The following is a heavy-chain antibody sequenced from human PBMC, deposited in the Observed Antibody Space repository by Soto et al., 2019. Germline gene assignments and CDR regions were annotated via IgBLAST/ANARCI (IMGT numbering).Heavy chain of an antibody. CDR3: ARQTGTGTYYYYCGMDV. J-gene: IGHJ6*02. Sequence: PSETLSLTCTVSGGSISSSSYYWGWIRQPPGKGLEWIGGIYYSGSTYYNPSLKSRVTISVDMSKNQFSLKLSSVTAADTAVYYCARQTGTGTYYYYCGMDVWGQGTTVTVSS. CDR2: IYYSGST. V-gene: IGHV4-39*01. CDR1: GGSISSSSYY. D-gene: IGHD1-1*01.